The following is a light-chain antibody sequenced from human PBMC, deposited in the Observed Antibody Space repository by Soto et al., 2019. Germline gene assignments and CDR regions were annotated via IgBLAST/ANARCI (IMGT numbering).Light chain of an antibody. CDR1: SSDIGDYDY. V-gene: IGLV2-14*01. Sequence: QSALTQPASVSGSPGQSITLSCIGTSSDIGDYDYVSWYQRHPGRAPQLIIFDVNNRPSGVSNRFSGSKSGNTASLTISGLQAEHEADYYCTSYSSGSTHVVFGGGTKLTVL. CDR2: DVN. J-gene: IGLJ2*01. CDR3: TSYSSGSTHVV.